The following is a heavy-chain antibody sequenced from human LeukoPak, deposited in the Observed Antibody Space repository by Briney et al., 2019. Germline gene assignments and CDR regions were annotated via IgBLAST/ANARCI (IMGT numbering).Heavy chain of an antibody. J-gene: IGHJ4*02. CDR3: AKGGSGGEGY. D-gene: IGHD2-15*01. CDR2: INSDGSNT. Sequence: PGGSLRLSCAVSGFPFINYWMHWVRQAPGKRLVWVSHINSDGSNTNYADSVKGRFTISRDNAKNTLYLQMNSLRAEDTAVYYCAKGGSGGEGYWGQGTLVTVSS. V-gene: IGHV3-74*01. CDR1: GFPFINYW.